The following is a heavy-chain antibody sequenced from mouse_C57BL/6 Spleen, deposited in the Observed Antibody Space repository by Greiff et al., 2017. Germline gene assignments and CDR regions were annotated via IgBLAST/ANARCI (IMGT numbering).Heavy chain of an antibody. CDR3: ARNWEGLWFAY. CDR1: GYSITSGYY. J-gene: IGHJ3*01. Sequence: EVQLQESGPGLVKPSQSLSLTCSVTGYSITSGYYWNWIRQFPGNKLEWMGYISYDGSNKYNPSLKNRISITRDTSKNQFFLKLNSVTTEDTATYYCARNWEGLWFAYWGQGTLVTVSA. CDR2: ISYDGSN. D-gene: IGHD4-1*01. V-gene: IGHV3-6*01.